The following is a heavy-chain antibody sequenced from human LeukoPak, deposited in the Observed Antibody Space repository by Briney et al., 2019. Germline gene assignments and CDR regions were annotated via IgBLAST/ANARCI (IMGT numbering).Heavy chain of an antibody. CDR3: ATSRLGSSGWYDPGYYFDY. Sequence: ASVKVSCKVSGYTLTELSMHWVRQAPGKGLEWMGGFDPEDGETIYAQKFQGRVTMTEDTSTDTAYMELSSLRSEDTAVYYCATSRLGSSGWYDPGYYFDYRGQGTLVTVSS. CDR1: GYTLTELS. CDR2: FDPEDGET. J-gene: IGHJ4*02. D-gene: IGHD6-19*01. V-gene: IGHV1-24*01.